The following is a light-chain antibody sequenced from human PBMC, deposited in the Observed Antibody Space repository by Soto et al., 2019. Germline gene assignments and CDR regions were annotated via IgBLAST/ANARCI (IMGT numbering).Light chain of an antibody. Sequence: QSVLTQPASVSGSPGQSITISCTGTSSDVGGYNHVSWYQHHPGKAPKLMIYEVSNRPSGVSNRFSGSKSGNTASLTISGLQAEDEADYYCSSYTISTTLVVFGGGTKVTVL. V-gene: IGLV2-14*01. CDR1: SSDVGGYNH. J-gene: IGLJ2*01. CDR3: SSYTISTTLVV. CDR2: EVS.